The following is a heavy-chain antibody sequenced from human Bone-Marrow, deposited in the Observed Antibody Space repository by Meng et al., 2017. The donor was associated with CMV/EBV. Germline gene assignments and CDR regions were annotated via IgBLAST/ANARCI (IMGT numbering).Heavy chain of an antibody. Sequence: LTCAASGFTFSSHWMTWVRQAPGKGLEWVANIKQDGSEKYYVDSVKGRFTISRDNAKNSLYLQMNSLRAEDTAVYYCARDRDFWSAYYGMDVWGQGTTVTVSS. D-gene: IGHD3-3*01. J-gene: IGHJ6*02. V-gene: IGHV3-7*01. CDR2: IKQDGSEK. CDR3: ARDRDFWSAYYGMDV. CDR1: GFTFSSHW.